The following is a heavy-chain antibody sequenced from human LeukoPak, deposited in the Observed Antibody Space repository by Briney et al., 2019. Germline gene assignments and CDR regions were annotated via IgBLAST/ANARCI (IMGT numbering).Heavy chain of an antibody. CDR3: ARARGYGSSWYVFDY. CDR2: INPNSGGT. D-gene: IGHD6-13*01. Sequence: ASVKVSCKASGYTFTGYYMHWVRQAPGQGLEWMGWINPNSGGTDYAQKFQGRVTMTRDTSISTAYMELRRLRSDDTAVYYCARARGYGSSWYVFDYWSQGTLVTVSS. CDR1: GYTFTGYY. J-gene: IGHJ4*02. V-gene: IGHV1-2*02.